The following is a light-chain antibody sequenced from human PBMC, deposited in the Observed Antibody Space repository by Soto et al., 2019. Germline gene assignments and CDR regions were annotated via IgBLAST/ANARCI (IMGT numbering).Light chain of an antibody. CDR2: EVS. CDR3: CSDAGRSTYV. J-gene: IGLJ1*01. Sequence: QSALTQPASVSGSPGQSITISCTVGSYNFVSWYQQHPGKAPKVLIYEVSKRPSGVSDRFSGSKSGNTASLTISGLQAEDEAAYYCCSDAGRSTYVFGTGTQLTVL. V-gene: IGLV2-23*02. CDR1: GSYNF.